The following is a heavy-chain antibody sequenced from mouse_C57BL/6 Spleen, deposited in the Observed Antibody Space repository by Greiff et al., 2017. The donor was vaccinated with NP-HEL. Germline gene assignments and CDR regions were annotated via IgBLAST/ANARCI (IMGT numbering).Heavy chain of an antibody. J-gene: IGHJ1*03. CDR3: ARGGYDSTEWYFDV. Sequence: VQLKESGPELVKPGASVKISCKASGYSFTDYNMNWVKQSNGKSLEWIGVINPNYGTTSYNQKFKGKATLTVDQSSSTAYMQLNSLTSEDSAVYYCARGGYDSTEWYFDVWGTGTTVTVSS. CDR1: GYSFTDYN. D-gene: IGHD2-4*01. V-gene: IGHV1-39*01. CDR2: INPNYGTT.